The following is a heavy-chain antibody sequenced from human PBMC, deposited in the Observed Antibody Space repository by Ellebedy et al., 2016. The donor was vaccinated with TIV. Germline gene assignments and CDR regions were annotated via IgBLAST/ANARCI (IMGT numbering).Heavy chain of an antibody. CDR1: GGSISTFF. V-gene: IGHV4-59*08. Sequence: SETLSLTCTVSGGSISTFFWSWIRQPPGKGLEWIGYIYYSGGTNYNPSLKSRVTISVDTSKNQFSLKLSSVTAADTAVYYCARRLVAGSPNSFDIWGQGTMVTVSS. D-gene: IGHD6-19*01. CDR3: ARRLVAGSPNSFDI. J-gene: IGHJ3*02. CDR2: IYYSGGT.